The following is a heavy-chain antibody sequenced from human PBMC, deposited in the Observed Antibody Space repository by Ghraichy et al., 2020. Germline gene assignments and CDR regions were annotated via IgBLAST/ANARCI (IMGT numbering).Heavy chain of an antibody. CDR3: AKDPSYYYYVTNFDS. CDR2: VRGSGDDT. Sequence: GESMNISCAASGFTFNNYAMCWVRQAPGKGLEWVSSVRGSGDDTYYADSVKGRFTISRDNSKNTLYLQMNSLRAEDTAVYFCAKDPSYYYYVTNFDSWGQGTLVTVSS. CDR1: GFTFNNYA. J-gene: IGHJ4*02. D-gene: IGHD3-10*02. V-gene: IGHV3-23*01.